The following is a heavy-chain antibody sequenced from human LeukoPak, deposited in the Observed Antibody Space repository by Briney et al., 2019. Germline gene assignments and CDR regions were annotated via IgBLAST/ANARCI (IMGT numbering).Heavy chain of an antibody. CDR2: INPNSGGT. V-gene: IGHV1-2*02. D-gene: IGHD2-2*01. J-gene: IGHJ5*02. CDR1: GYTFTGYY. CDR3: ARALLGYCSSTSCYRAWFDP. Sequence: ASVKVSCKASGYTFTGYYMHWVRQAPGQGLEWMGWINPNSGGTNYAQKFQGRVTMTRDTSISTAYMELSRLRSDDTAVYYCARALLGYCSSTSCYRAWFDPWGQGTLVTVSS.